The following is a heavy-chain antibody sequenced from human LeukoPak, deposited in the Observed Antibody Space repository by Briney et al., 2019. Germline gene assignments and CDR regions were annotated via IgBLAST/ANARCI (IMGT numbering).Heavy chain of an antibody. CDR1: GFTFSSYA. CDR2: ISGSGDKT. CDR3: AKGRRWELPLDY. Sequence: GGSLRLSCAASGFTFSSYAMSGVRQAPGKGLEWVSAISGSGDKTYYADSVKGRFTISRDNSKNTLYLQMNSLRAEDTAVFYCAKGRRWELPLDYWGQGILVTVSS. J-gene: IGHJ4*02. D-gene: IGHD1-26*01. V-gene: IGHV3-23*01.